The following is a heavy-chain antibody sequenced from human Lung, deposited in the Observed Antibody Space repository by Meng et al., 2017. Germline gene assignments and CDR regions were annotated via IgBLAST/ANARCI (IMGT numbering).Heavy chain of an antibody. CDR3: AKDRQWLFDY. V-gene: IGHV1-18*01. D-gene: IGHD6-19*01. CDR2: IDPGNSNR. Sequence: QVHLVQSGLEAKNPVVSVKVSCKASGYTFTTYGISWLRQAPGQGLEWMGWIDPGNSNRDFAEKFQDRLTMSNDTSSSTVYMELTRLTSDDTAVYYCAKDRQWLFDYWGQGALVTVSS. CDR1: GYTFTTYG. J-gene: IGHJ4*02.